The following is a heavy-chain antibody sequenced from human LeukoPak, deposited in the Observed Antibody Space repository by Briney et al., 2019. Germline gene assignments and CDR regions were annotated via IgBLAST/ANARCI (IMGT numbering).Heavy chain of an antibody. J-gene: IGHJ5*02. Sequence: GGSLRLSCAASGFTFNSYALHWVRQAPGKGLEWVAVISYDGRNAYYADSVKGRFTISRDNSKNTLYLQMNSLRGEDTAVYYCAREGGSVRYFDWRGHSRPNDNWFDHWGQGTLVTVSS. D-gene: IGHD3-9*01. CDR3: AREGGSVRYFDWRGHSRPNDNWFDH. CDR2: ISYDGRNA. CDR1: GFTFNSYA. V-gene: IGHV3-30*04.